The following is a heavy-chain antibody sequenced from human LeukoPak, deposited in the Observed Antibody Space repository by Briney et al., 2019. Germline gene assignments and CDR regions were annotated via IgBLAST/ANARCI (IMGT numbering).Heavy chain of an antibody. J-gene: IGHJ4*02. CDR1: GITFSSYE. CDR2: ISSSGRTK. Sequence: GGSLRLSCAASGITFSSYEMNWVRQAPGKGLEWVSYISSSGRTKYYADSVKGRFTISRDNVKNSLYLQMNSLRAEDTAVYYCARDRQSWEPLDYWGQGTLVTVSS. V-gene: IGHV3-48*03. D-gene: IGHD1-26*01. CDR3: ARDRQSWEPLDY.